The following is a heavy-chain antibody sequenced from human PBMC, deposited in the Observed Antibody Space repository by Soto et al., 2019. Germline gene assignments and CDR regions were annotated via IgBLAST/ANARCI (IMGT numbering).Heavy chain of an antibody. V-gene: IGHV1-2*02. CDR3: ARVAKGYDFWSGYTSYSYYYGMDV. D-gene: IGHD3-3*01. CDR2: VNPNSGGT. CDR1: GYTFTGYY. J-gene: IGHJ6*01. Sequence: GSSVKVSWKDSGYTFTGYYMHWGRQAPGQELEWMGWVNPNSGGTNYAQKFQGRVTMTRDTSISTAYMELSRLRSDDTAVYYCARVAKGYDFWSGYTSYSYYYGMDVRGQGTTVTVSS.